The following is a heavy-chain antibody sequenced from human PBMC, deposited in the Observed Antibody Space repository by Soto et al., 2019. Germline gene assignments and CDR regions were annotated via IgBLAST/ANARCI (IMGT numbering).Heavy chain of an antibody. Sequence: EVQLLESGGGLVQPGGSLRLSCAASGFTFSTYSMAWVRQAPGKGLAWVSGLSGGGANTFYADSVKGRFTISVDNSKNTVYLQMKSLRAEDTAVYYCAKSRDGYSFYFYYGMDVWGQGTTVTVSS. V-gene: IGHV3-23*01. J-gene: IGHJ6*02. CDR3: AKSRDGYSFYFYYGMDV. D-gene: IGHD4-4*01. CDR2: LSGGGANT. CDR1: GFTFSTYS.